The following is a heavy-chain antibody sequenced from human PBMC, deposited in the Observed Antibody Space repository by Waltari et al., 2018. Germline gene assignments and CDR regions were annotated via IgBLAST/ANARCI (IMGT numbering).Heavy chain of an antibody. J-gene: IGHJ4*02. CDR1: GYPFTGYY. CDR2: INPNSGGT. CDR3: AREMSRITMVRGVIIGY. Sequence: QVQLVQSGAEVKKPGASVKVSCKASGYPFTGYYMHWVRPAPGQGLEWMGWINPNSGGTNYAQKFQGRVTMTRDTSISTAYMELSRLRSDDTAVYYCAREMSRITMVRGVIIGYWGQGTLVTVSS. V-gene: IGHV1-2*02. D-gene: IGHD3-10*01.